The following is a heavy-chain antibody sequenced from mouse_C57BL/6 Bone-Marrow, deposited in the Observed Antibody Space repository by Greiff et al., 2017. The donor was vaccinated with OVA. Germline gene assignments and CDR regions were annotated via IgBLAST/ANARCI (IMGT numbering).Heavy chain of an antibody. D-gene: IGHD2-3*01. J-gene: IGHJ3*01. CDR1: GFTFSSYA. CDR2: ISSGGDYI. CDR3: TRDPIYDGYYEAWFAY. Sequence: EVQGVESGEGLVKPGGSLKLSCAASGFTFSSYAMSWVRQTPEKRLEWVAYISSGGDYIYYADTVKGRFTISRDNARNTLYLQMSSLKSEDTAMYYCTRDPIYDGYYEAWFAYWGQGTLVTVSA. V-gene: IGHV5-9-1*02.